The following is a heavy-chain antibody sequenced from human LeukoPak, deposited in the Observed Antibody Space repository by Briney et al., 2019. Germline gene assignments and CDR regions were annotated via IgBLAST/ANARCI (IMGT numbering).Heavy chain of an antibody. Sequence: RAGGSLRLSCAASGFTFTSYSMNWVRQAPGKGLEWVSYISSGSSNIYYADSVKGRFTISRDNAKNSLYLQMNSLRDEDTAVYYCATYDSSGYYWGQGTLVTVSS. CDR1: GFTFTSYS. V-gene: IGHV3-48*02. J-gene: IGHJ4*02. D-gene: IGHD3-22*01. CDR3: ATYDSSGYY. CDR2: ISSGSSNI.